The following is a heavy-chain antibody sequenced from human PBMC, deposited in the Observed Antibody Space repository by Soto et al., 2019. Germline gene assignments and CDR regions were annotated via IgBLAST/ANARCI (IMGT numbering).Heavy chain of an antibody. D-gene: IGHD3-10*01. CDR2: ISYDGSNK. CDR3: AKAGYYGAGMDV. J-gene: IGHJ6*03. CDR1: GFTFSSYG. Sequence: QVQLVESGGGVVQPGRSLRLSCAASGFTFSSYGMHWVRQAPGKGLEWVAVISYDGSNKYYADSVKGRFTISRDNSKNPLYLQMNSLRAEGTAVYYCAKAGYYGAGMDVWGKGSTVTGSS. V-gene: IGHV3-30*18.